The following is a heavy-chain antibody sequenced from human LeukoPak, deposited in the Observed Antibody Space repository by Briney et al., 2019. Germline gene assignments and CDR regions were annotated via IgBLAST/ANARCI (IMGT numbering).Heavy chain of an antibody. CDR3: ASLLGYSSGWYSRKNWFDP. J-gene: IGHJ5*02. V-gene: IGHV1-2*02. Sequence: ASVKVSCKASGYTFTGYYMHWVRQAPGQGLEWMGWINPNSGGTNYAQKFQGRVTMTRDTSISTAYMELSRLRSDDTAVYYCASLLGYSSGWYSRKNWFDPWGQGTLVTVSS. CDR1: GYTFTGYY. CDR2: INPNSGGT. D-gene: IGHD6-19*01.